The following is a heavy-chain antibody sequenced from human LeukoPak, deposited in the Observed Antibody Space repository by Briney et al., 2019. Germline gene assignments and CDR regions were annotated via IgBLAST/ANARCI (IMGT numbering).Heavy chain of an antibody. J-gene: IGHJ4*02. V-gene: IGHV3-21*01. Sequence: GGSLRLSCAASRFTFSSYSMNWVRQAPGKGLEWVSSISSSSYIYYADSVKGRFTISRDNVKNSLYLQMNSLRAEDTAVYYCARDPRGYPDYWGQGTLVTVSS. CDR3: ARDPRGYPDY. CDR1: RFTFSSYS. D-gene: IGHD5-12*01. CDR2: ISSSSYI.